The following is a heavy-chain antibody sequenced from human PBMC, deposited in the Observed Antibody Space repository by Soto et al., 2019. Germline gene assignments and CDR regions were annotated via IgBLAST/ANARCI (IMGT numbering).Heavy chain of an antibody. Sequence: SETLSLTCAVYGGSFSGYYWSWIRQPPGKGLEWIGEINHSGSTNYNPSLKSRVTISVDTSKNQFSLKLSSVTAADTAVYYCARECVVVVAATYYYYYGMDVWGQGTTVTVYS. CDR2: INHSGST. D-gene: IGHD2-15*01. CDR1: GGSFSGYY. J-gene: IGHJ6*02. V-gene: IGHV4-34*01. CDR3: ARECVVVVAATYYYYYGMDV.